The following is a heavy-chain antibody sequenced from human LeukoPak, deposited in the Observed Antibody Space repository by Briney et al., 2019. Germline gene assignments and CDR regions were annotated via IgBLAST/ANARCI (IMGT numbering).Heavy chain of an antibody. CDR2: ISGSGGST. CDR1: GFTFSSYA. CDR3: AKDRPCNVVAATIFDY. J-gene: IGHJ4*02. V-gene: IGHV3-23*01. Sequence: GGSLRLSCAASGFTFSSYAMSWARQAPGKGLEWVSAISGSGGSTYYADSVKGRFTISRDNSKNTLYLQMNSLRAEDTAVYYCAKDRPCNVVAATIFDYWGQGTLVTVSS. D-gene: IGHD2-15*01.